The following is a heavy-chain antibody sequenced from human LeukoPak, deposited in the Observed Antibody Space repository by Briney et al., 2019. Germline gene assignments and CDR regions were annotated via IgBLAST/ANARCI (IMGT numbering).Heavy chain of an antibody. CDR1: GGSISSYY. J-gene: IGHJ4*02. D-gene: IGHD3-22*01. V-gene: IGHV4-59*01. CDR2: ISYSGST. CDR3: ARAGDYYDSRGYYHSFDY. Sequence: SETLSLTCTVSGGSISSYYWSWIRQPPGKGLEWIGFISYSGSTYYSPSLRSRVTISLDTSKNQFSLELTSVTAADTAVHYCARAGDYYDSRGYYHSFDYWGQGTLVSVSS.